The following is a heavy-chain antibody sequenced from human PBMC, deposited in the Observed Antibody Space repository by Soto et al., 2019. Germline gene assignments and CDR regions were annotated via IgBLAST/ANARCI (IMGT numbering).Heavy chain of an antibody. V-gene: IGHV3-23*01. CDR1: GFTFSSYA. D-gene: IGHD3-16*01. CDR2: ISGSGGST. CDR3: ATPSLRELNYYYYMDV. Sequence: GGSLRLSCAASGFTFSSYAMSWVRQAPGKGLEWVSAISGSGGSTYYADSVKGRFTISRDNSKNRLYLEMNSLRAEDTAVYYCATPSLRELNYYYYMDVWGKGTTVTVSS. J-gene: IGHJ6*03.